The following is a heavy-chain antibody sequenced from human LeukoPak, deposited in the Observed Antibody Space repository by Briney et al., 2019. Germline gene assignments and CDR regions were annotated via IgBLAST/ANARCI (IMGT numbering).Heavy chain of an antibody. CDR2: ISAYNGNT. CDR3: ARTYYGSGSYYSRFDY. CDR1: GYTFTSYG. V-gene: IGHV1-18*01. D-gene: IGHD3-10*01. Sequence: ASVKVSCKATGYTFTSYGISWVRQAPGQGLEWMGWISAYNGNTNYAQKLQGRVTMTTDTSTSTAYMELGSLRSDDTAVDYCARTYYGSGSYYSRFDYWGQGTLVTVSS. J-gene: IGHJ4*02.